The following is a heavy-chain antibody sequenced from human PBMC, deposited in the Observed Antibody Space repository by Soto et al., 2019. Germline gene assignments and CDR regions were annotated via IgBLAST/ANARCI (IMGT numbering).Heavy chain of an antibody. CDR3: ARHEEAAGDYYYGMDV. CDR2: IDPSDSYT. Sequence: PGESLKISCQGSGYSFTSYWISWVRQMPGKGLEWMGRIDPSDSYTNYSPSFQGHVTISADKSISTAYLQWSSLKASDTAMYYCARHEEAAGDYYYGMDVWGQGTTVPVSS. J-gene: IGHJ6*02. D-gene: IGHD6-13*01. V-gene: IGHV5-10-1*01. CDR1: GYSFTSYW.